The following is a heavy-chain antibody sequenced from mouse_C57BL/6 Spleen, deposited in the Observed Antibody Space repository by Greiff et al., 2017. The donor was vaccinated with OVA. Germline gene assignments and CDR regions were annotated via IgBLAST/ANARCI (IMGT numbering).Heavy chain of an antibody. CDR3: ARTGTGAWFAY. Sequence: QVQLQQSGAELVKPGASVKLSCKASGYTFTSYWMQWVKQRPGQGLEWIGEIDPSDSYTSYNQKFKGKATLTVDTSSSTAYMQLSSLTSEDSAVYYCARTGTGAWFAYWGQGTLVTVSA. J-gene: IGHJ3*01. CDR2: IDPSDSYT. V-gene: IGHV1-50*01. D-gene: IGHD4-1*01. CDR1: GYTFTSYW.